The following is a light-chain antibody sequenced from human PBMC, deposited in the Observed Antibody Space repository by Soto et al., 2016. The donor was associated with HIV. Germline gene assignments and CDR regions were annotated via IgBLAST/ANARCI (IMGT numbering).Light chain of an antibody. J-gene: IGKJ1*01. CDR3: QESYTSLWT. CDR1: QYIRTS. V-gene: IGKV1-39*01. CDR2: DAT. Sequence: DFQMTQSPSSLSASVGDRVTITCRASQYIRTSLNWYQHKPGTAPKLLISDATTLQSGVPSRFSGRGSATDFTLTIDSLQPEDFAIYYCQESYTSLWTFGPGTRVE.